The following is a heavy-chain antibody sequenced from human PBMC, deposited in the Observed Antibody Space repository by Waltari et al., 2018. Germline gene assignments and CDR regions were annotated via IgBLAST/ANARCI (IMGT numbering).Heavy chain of an antibody. CDR1: GGSFSTYG. Sequence: QVQLVQSGAEVKKPGSSVKVSCKASGGSFSTYGITWLRKAPGEGLEWMGGIIPMFETANYAQKFQERVTITTDGSMTTAYMELSSLTSEDTAVYYCARGGLYGQQLLESAFEIWGQGTKVTVAS. CDR3: ARGGLYGQQLLESAFEI. V-gene: IGHV1-69*05. CDR2: IIPMFETA. J-gene: IGHJ3*02. D-gene: IGHD6-13*01.